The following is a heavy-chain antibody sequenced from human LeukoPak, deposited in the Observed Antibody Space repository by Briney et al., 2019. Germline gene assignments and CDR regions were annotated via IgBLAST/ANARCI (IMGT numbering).Heavy chain of an antibody. J-gene: IGHJ6*02. CDR3: ARVVVPASYYYYGMDV. CDR2: ISYDGGNK. CDR1: GFTFSSNY. Sequence: PGGSLRLSCAASGFTFSSNYMSWVRQAPGKGLEWVAVISYDGGNKYYGDSVKGRFTISRDNSKNTLYLQMNSLRVEDTAVYYCARVVVPASYYYYGMDVWGQGTTVTVSS. V-gene: IGHV3-30-3*01. D-gene: IGHD2-2*01.